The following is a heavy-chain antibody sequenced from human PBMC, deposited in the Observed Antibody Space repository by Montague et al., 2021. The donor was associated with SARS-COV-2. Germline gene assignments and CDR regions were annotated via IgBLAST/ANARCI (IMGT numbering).Heavy chain of an antibody. Sequence: CAISGDSDCGNKPGRNWERHTPELQSEWLVMCNHRPKWTSDYATSVEGRISIDPDTSKNQFFLHLRSVTPEDTGVYYCVRDTGSAQAGFDAWGQGTLVTVSS. V-gene: IGHV6-1*01. CDR1: GDSDCGNKPG. J-gene: IGHJ4*02. CDR2: CNHRPKWTS. D-gene: IGHD4-17*01. CDR3: VRDTGSAQAGFDA.